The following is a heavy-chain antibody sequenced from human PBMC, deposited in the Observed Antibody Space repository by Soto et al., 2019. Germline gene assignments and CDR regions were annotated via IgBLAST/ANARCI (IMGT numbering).Heavy chain of an antibody. CDR1: GGSISRYY. CDR3: ARDLWGYCGTDCYPLDV. J-gene: IGHJ6*02. D-gene: IGHD2-21*02. CDR2: MYNPGRT. Sequence: QVQLQESGPGLVKPSETLSLTCTVSGGSISRYYWSWIRQPPGKGLEWIGYMYNPGRTVYNPSFKSRVPISVDTSKNQFSLQLDSMTAADTAVYYCARDLWGYCGTDCYPLDVWGQGTTVTVSS. V-gene: IGHV4-59*01.